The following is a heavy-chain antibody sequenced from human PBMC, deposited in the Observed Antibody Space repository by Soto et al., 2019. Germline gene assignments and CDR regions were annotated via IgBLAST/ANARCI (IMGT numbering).Heavy chain of an antibody. CDR1: GFSLSTTGGG. V-gene: IGHV2-5*02. J-gene: IGHJ4*02. CDR2: IYWDDDK. D-gene: IGHD2-15*01. Sequence: ESGPTLVNPTQTLTLTCTFSGFSLSTTGGGVGWIRQPPGKALEWLALIYWDDDKRYSPSLKSRLTITKDTSKNQVVLTMTNMDPVDTATYYCAHRQRAAVSLNYYFDYWGQGTLVTVSS. CDR3: AHRQRAAVSLNYYFDY.